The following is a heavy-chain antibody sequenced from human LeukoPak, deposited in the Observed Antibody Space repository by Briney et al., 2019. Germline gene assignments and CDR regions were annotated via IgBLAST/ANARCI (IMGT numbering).Heavy chain of an antibody. CDR3: ARAARPYDSSGYFRY. CDR2: IYYTGYT. J-gene: IGHJ4*02. V-gene: IGHV4-39*01. D-gene: IGHD3-22*01. CDR1: GGSIGSSSYY. Sequence: SETLSLTCTVSGGSIGSSSYYWGWIRQPPGKGLEWIGSIYYTGYTYYNPSLQSRVTISVDTSKNQFSLKLSSVTAADTAVYYCARAARPYDSSGYFRYWGQGTLVTVSS.